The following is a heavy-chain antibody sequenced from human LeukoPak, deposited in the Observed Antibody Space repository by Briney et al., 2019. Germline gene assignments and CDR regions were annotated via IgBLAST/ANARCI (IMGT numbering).Heavy chain of an antibody. CDR3: ARRAIFEGPFDY. CDR2: IYYSGST. CDR1: GGSISSSSYY. J-gene: IGHJ4*02. V-gene: IGHV4-39*01. Sequence: PSETLSLTCTVSGGSISSSSYYWGWIRQPPGKGLEWLGSIYYSGSTYYNPSLKSRVTISVDTSKNQFSLKLSSVTAADTAVYYCARRAIFEGPFDYWGQGTLVTVSA. D-gene: IGHD3-3*01.